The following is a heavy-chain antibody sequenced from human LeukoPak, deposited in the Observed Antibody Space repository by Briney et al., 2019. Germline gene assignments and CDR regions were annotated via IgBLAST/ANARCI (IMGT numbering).Heavy chain of an antibody. CDR3: SNIGETRY. J-gene: IGHJ4*02. CDR1: GFTFSDSA. Sequence: GGSLKLSCAASGFTFSDSAVYWVRQASGKGLEWVGRIRSKANNYATAYAASVEGRFTISGDDSKNTAYLQMNSLKTEDTAVYYCSNIGETRYWGQGTLVTVSS. V-gene: IGHV3-73*01. D-gene: IGHD3-10*01. CDR2: IRSKANNYAT.